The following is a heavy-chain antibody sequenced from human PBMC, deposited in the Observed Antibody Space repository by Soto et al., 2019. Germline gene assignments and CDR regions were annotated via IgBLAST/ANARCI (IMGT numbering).Heavy chain of an antibody. D-gene: IGHD5-12*01. J-gene: IGHJ6*02. CDR1: GFTFGNYA. CDR2: ISSKAYGGTK. Sequence: GGSLRLSCTPSGFTFGNYAMSSVRQAPRKGREWLGCISSKAYGGTKEYDGPVKGRCAISRDDCNSIAYLQMNSPQTEDTVVCYCTGAIEATITYCYYGMAVWGQGTTPTV. V-gene: IGHV3-49*04. CDR3: TGAIEATITYCYYGMAV.